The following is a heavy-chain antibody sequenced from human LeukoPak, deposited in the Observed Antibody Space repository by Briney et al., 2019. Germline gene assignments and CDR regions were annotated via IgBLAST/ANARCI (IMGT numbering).Heavy chain of an antibody. D-gene: IGHD6-19*01. CDR2: ISGYNAEA. J-gene: IGHJ4*02. CDR1: GYTFTSYG. V-gene: IGHV1-18*01. CDR3: AREGDSAGWYRPAFRLLDY. Sequence: ASVKVSCKTSGYTFTSYGLYWVRQAPGQGLEWMGWISGYNAEANYARKFQGRVTMTTDTSTTTAYMELTSLTSDNTALYYCAREGDSAGWYRPAFRLLDYWGQGTMVTVSS.